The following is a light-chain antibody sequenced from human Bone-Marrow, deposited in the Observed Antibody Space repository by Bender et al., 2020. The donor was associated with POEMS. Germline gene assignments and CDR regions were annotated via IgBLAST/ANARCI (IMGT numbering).Light chain of an antibody. CDR3: SSYATNNNYV. V-gene: IGLV2-11*01. Sequence: QSALTQPRSVSGSPGQSVTISCTGTSSDVGGYDYVSWYQQHPGKAPKLMIHDVSKRPSGVPDRFSGSKSGNTASLTVSGLQAEDEADYYCSSYATNNNYVFGTGTDVTVL. CDR2: DVS. J-gene: IGLJ1*01. CDR1: SSDVGGYDY.